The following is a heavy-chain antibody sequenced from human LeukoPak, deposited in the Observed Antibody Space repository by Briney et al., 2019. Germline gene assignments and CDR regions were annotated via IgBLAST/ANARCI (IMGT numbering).Heavy chain of an antibody. J-gene: IGHJ5*02. CDR3: TTAVPYCSSTSCSLFDP. V-gene: IGHV3-15*01. CDR2: IKSKTDGGTT. Sequence: PGGSLRLSCAASGFTFSNAWMSWVRQAPGKGLEWVGRIKSKTDGGTTDYAAPVKGRFTISRDDSKNTLYLQMNSLKTEDTAVYDCTTAVPYCSSTSCSLFDPWGQGTLVTVSS. CDR1: GFTFSNAW. D-gene: IGHD2-2*01.